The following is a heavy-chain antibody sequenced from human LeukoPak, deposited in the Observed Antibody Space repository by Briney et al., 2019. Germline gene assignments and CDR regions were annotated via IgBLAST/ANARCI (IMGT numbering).Heavy chain of an antibody. CDR1: GFTVSTNY. CDR2: IYSGDRT. Sequence: GESLRLSCATSGFTVSTNYMSWVRQAPGKELEWVSIIYSGDRTDYADSLKGRFTISRDTSKNPLYLQMSSLRAEETAVYYCARDVRKQGLWSWGQGTPVTVSS. J-gene: IGHJ4*02. CDR3: ARDVRKQGLWS. D-gene: IGHD3-10*01. V-gene: IGHV3-66*01.